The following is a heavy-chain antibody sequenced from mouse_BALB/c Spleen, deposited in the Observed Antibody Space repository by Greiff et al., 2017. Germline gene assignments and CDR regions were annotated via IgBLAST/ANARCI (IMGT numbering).Heavy chain of an antibody. CDR2: ISSGGSYT. V-gene: IGHV5-9-3*01. Sequence: EVKLMESGGGLVKPGGSLKLSCAASGFTFSSYAMSWVRQTPEKRLEWVATISSGGSYTYYPDSVKGRFTISRDNAKNTLYLQMSSLRSEDTAMYYCARHELLRYFDVWGAGTTVTVSS. J-gene: IGHJ1*01. CDR1: GFTFSSYA. CDR3: ARHELLRYFDV. D-gene: IGHD1-1*01.